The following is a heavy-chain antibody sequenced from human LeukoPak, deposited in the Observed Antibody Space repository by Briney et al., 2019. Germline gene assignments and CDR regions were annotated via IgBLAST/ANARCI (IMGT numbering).Heavy chain of an antibody. V-gene: IGHV4-38-2*02. Sequence: PSETLSLTCTVSGYSISSGYYWGWIRQPPGKGLEWIGEINHSGSTNYNPSLKSRVTISVDTSKNQFSLKLSSVTAADTAVYYCARHSYYYGSGSYDYWGQGTLVTVSS. CDR3: ARHSYYYGSGSYDY. CDR1: GYSISSGYY. CDR2: INHSGST. J-gene: IGHJ4*02. D-gene: IGHD3-10*01.